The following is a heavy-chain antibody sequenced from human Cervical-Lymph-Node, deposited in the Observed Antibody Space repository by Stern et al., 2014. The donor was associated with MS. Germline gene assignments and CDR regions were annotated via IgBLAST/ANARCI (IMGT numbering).Heavy chain of an antibody. CDR2: IYTDDST. CDR3: ARAIFGVNTAAMAPDAFDT. D-gene: IGHD3-3*01. V-gene: IGHV3-53*01. J-gene: IGHJ3*02. CDR1: GFTVSNNY. Sequence: EVQLVESGGGLIQPGGSLRLSCAAPGFTVSNNYMSWVRQAPGKGLELVSLIYTDDSTYYAGSVKGRFTISRDSSKNKLFLQMNSLRAEDTAVYYCARAIFGVNTAAMAPDAFDTWGQGTMVTVSS.